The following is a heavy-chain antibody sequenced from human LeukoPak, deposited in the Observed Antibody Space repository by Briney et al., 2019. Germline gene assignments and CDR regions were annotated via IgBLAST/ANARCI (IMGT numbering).Heavy chain of an antibody. CDR3: ARAAYSSTWYSRYFDL. CDR2: IGTAGEI. CDR1: GFTFSSYD. D-gene: IGHD6-13*01. Sequence: GGSLRLSCAASGFTFSSYDIHWVRQATGKGLEWVSGIGTAGEIYYPGSVKGRFTISRENAKNSLYLQMNSLRAGDTAVYYCARAAYSSTWYSRYFDLWGRGTLVTVSP. V-gene: IGHV3-13*01. J-gene: IGHJ2*01.